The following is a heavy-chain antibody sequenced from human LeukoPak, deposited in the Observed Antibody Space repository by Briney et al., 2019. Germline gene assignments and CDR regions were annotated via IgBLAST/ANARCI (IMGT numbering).Heavy chain of an antibody. V-gene: IGHV4-34*01. Sequence: SETLSLTCAVYGGSFSGYYWSWIRQPPGKGLEWIGEIKHSGSTNYNPSLKSRVTISVDTSKNQFSLKLSSVTAADTAVYYCARGRGENDYGDFGFDYWGQGTLVTVSS. D-gene: IGHD4-17*01. CDR2: IKHSGST. CDR3: ARGRGENDYGDFGFDY. J-gene: IGHJ4*02. CDR1: GGSFSGYY.